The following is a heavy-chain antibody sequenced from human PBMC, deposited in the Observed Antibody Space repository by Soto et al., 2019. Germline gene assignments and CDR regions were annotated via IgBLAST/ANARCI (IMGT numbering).Heavy chain of an antibody. J-gene: IGHJ4*02. CDR3: ARYDFGTFDN. CDR2: IYHTETT. V-gene: IGHV4-4*02. Sequence: QVLLQESGPGLVKPSGTLSLTCAVSGDSVSSSFWWTWVRKPPGKGLEWIGEIYHTETTNYAPSLKSRVTISLDKSMNQFSLRFNSVTPADTALYYCARYDFGTFDNWGQGIRVTVSS. CDR1: GDSVSSSFW. D-gene: IGHD4-17*01.